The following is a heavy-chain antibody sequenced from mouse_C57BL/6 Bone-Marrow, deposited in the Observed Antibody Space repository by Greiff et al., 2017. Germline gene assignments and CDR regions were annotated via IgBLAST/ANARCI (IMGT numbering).Heavy chain of an antibody. Sequence: QVQLQQPGAELVKPGASVKMSCKASGYTFTSYWITWVKQRPGQGLEWIGDIYPGSGSTNYNEKFKSKATLTVDTSSSTAYMQLSSLTSEDSAVYYCARDSNPGGWFAYWGQGTLVTVSA. CDR1: GYTFTSYW. CDR3: ARDSNPGGWFAY. V-gene: IGHV1-55*01. D-gene: IGHD2-5*01. CDR2: IYPGSGST. J-gene: IGHJ3*01.